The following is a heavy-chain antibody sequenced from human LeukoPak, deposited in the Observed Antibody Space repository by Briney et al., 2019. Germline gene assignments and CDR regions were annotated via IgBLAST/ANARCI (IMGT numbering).Heavy chain of an antibody. CDR3: ARVRSDYGDYFFDY. Sequence: SETLSLTCTVSGGSISSYYWSWIRQPAGKGLEWIGRIYTSGSTNYNPSLKSRVTMSVDTSKNQFSLKLSSVTAADTAVYYCARVRSDYGDYFFDYWGQGTLVTVSS. CDR2: IYTSGST. V-gene: IGHV4-4*07. J-gene: IGHJ4*02. CDR1: GGSISSYY. D-gene: IGHD4-17*01.